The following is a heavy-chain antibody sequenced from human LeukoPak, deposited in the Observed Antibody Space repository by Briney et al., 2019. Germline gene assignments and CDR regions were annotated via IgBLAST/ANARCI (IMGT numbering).Heavy chain of an antibody. V-gene: IGHV4-38-2*02. CDR2: IYYSGST. CDR3: ARRLLTGEALDY. Sequence: SETLSLTCTVSGYSISSGYYWGWIRQPPGKGLEWIGSIYYSGSTYYNPSLKSRVTISVDTSKNQFSLKLNSVTAADTAVYHCARRLLTGEALDYWGQGTLVTVSS. CDR1: GYSISSGYY. J-gene: IGHJ4*02. D-gene: IGHD3-9*01.